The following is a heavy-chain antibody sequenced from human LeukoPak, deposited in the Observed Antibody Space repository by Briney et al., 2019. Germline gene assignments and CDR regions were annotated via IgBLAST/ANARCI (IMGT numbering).Heavy chain of an antibody. J-gene: IGHJ4*02. CDR3: ARWTTTYLDH. CDR2: IDHIGGST. V-gene: IGHV1-46*01. Sequence: ASVKVSCKASGYTFTNYYINWVRQAPGQGLEWMGIIDHIGGSTNYAQTFQGRVTMTRDTATSTVYMQLSSLRSEDSAVYYCARWTTTYLDHWGQGTLVTVSS. D-gene: IGHD4-11*01. CDR1: GYTFTNYY.